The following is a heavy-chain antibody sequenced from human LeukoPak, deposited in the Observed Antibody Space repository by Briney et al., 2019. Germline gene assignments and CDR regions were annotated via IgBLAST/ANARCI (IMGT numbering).Heavy chain of an antibody. CDR3: AREGSGWSFDY. D-gene: IGHD6-19*01. CDR1: GFTFSSYS. V-gene: IGHV3-21*01. Sequence: GGSPRLSCAASGFTFSSYSMNWVRQAPGKGLEWVSSISSRNSYIYYAESVKGRFTISRDNAKNSLYLQMNSLRAEDTAVYYCAREGSGWSFDYWGQGTLVTVSS. CDR2: ISSRNSYI. J-gene: IGHJ4*02.